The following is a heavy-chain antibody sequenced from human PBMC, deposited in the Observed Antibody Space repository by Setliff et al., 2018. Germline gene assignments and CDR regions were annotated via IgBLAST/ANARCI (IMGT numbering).Heavy chain of an antibody. CDR3: ARTPFYYDSSGYRSGGGMDY. CDR2: IDWDDDK. Sequence: SGPTLVNPTQTLTLTCTLSGFSLSNRGMCVTWIRQPPGKALEWLARIDWDDDKYYRKSLKTRLSISEDTSKNQVVLKMTNMDPVDTATYYCARTPFYYDSSGYRSGGGMDYWGQGVLVTVSS. V-gene: IGHV2-70*12. CDR1: GFSLSNRGMC. D-gene: IGHD3-22*01. J-gene: IGHJ4*02.